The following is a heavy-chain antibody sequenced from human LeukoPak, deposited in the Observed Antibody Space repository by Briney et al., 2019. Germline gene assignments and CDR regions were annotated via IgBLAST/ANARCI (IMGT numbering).Heavy chain of an antibody. D-gene: IGHD3-9*01. CDR2: INHSGST. CDR3: ARRSYDILTGYSYFDY. J-gene: IGHJ4*02. CDR1: GGSISSSSYY. V-gene: IGHV4-39*07. Sequence: SETLSLTCTVSGGSISSSSYYWGWIRQPPGKGLEWIGEINHSGSTNYNPSLKSRVTISVDTSKNQFSLKLSSVTAADTAVYYCARRSYDILTGYSYFDYWGQGTLVTVSS.